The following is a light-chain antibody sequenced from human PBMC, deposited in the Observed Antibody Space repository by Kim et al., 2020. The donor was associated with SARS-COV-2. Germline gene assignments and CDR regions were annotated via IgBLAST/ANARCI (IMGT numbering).Light chain of an antibody. J-gene: IGLJ3*02. Sequence: VAPGQTASITCSGDKLGDKYACWYQQKPGQSPVLVIYQDSKRPSGIPERFSGSNAGNTATLTISGTQAMDEADYYCQAWDSSVWVFGGGTQLTVL. V-gene: IGLV3-1*01. CDR3: QAWDSSVWV. CDR1: KLGDKY. CDR2: QDS.